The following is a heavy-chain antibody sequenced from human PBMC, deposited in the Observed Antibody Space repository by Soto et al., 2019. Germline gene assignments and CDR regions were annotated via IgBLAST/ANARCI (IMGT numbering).Heavy chain of an antibody. Sequence: GASVKFSCKASGGTFSSYAISWVRQAPGQGLEWMGGIIPIFGTANYAQKFQGRVTITADESTSTAYMELSSLRSEDTAVYYCARLPHVDTAMVSWLPWFDPWGQGTLVTVSS. D-gene: IGHD5-18*01. CDR2: IIPIFGTA. V-gene: IGHV1-69*13. CDR3: ARLPHVDTAMVSWLPWFDP. J-gene: IGHJ5*02. CDR1: GGTFSSYA.